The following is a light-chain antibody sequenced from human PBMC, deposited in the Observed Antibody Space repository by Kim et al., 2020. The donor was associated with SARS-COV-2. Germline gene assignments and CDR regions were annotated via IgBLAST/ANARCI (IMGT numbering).Light chain of an antibody. V-gene: IGLV3-1*01. CDR3: QAWDSSSWV. CDR2: QDS. J-gene: IGLJ3*02. Sequence: VSPGQTASITCSGDKLGDKYACWYQQKPGQSPVLVIYQDSKRPSGIPERFSGSNSGNTATLTISGTQAMDEADYYCQAWDSSSWVFGGGTQLTVL. CDR1: KLGDKY.